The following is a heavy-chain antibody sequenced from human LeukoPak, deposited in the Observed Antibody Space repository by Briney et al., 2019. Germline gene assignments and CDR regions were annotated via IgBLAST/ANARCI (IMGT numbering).Heavy chain of an antibody. CDR1: GGSFSGYY. V-gene: IGHV4-34*01. D-gene: IGHD6-6*01. CDR2: INHSGST. CDR3: ARGRIAASFDMDV. Sequence: SSETLSLTCAVYGGSFSGYYWSWIRQPPGKGLEWIGEINHSGSTNYNPSLKSRVTISVDTSKNQFSLKLSSVTAADTAVYYRARGRIAASFDMDVWGKGTTVTVSS. J-gene: IGHJ6*03.